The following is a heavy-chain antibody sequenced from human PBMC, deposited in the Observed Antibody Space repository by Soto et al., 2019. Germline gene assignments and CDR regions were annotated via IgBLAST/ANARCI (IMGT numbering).Heavy chain of an antibody. CDR3: ARDGRSSYSSGWYYFDY. CDR2: FDPEDGET. J-gene: IGHJ4*02. CDR1: GYTLTELS. V-gene: IGHV1-24*01. Sequence: ASVKVSCKVSGYTLTELSMRWVRQAPGKGLEWMGGFDPEDGETIYAQKFQGRVTMTEDTSTDTVYMELSSLRSEDTAVYYCARDGRSSYSSGWYYFDYWGQGTLVTVSS. D-gene: IGHD6-19*01.